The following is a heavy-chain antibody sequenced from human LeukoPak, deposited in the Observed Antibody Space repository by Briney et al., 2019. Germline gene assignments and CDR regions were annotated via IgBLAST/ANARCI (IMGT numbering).Heavy chain of an antibody. D-gene: IGHD3-10*02. V-gene: IGHV1-24*01. CDR1: GYTLTELS. J-gene: IGHJ6*02. CDR3: ARRVRTYYYYGMDV. CDR2: FDPEDGET. Sequence: GASVKVSCKVSGYTLTELSMHWVRQAPGKGLEWMGGFDPEDGETIYAQKFQGRVTMTEDTSTDTAYMELSSLRSEDTAVYYCARRVRTYYYYGMDVWGQGTTVTVSS.